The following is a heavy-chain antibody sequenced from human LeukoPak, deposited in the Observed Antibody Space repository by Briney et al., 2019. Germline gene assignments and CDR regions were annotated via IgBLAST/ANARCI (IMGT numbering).Heavy chain of an antibody. J-gene: IGHJ6*03. V-gene: IGHV1-8*01. Sequence: GASVTVSCKASGYTFTSYDINWVRQAPGQGLEWMGWMNPNSGNTGYAQKFQGRVTMTRNTSISTAYMGLSSLRSEDTAVYYCARAPRDYYYYMDVWGKGTTVTVSS. CDR3: ARAPRDYYYYMDV. CDR1: GYTFTSYD. CDR2: MNPNSGNT. D-gene: IGHD5-24*01.